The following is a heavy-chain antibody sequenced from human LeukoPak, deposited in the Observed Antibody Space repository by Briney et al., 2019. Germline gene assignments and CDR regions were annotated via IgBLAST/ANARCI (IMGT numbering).Heavy chain of an antibody. V-gene: IGHV4-34*01. D-gene: IGHD5/OR15-5a*01. Sequence: SETLSLSCAVYGVSFSGYYWSCIRQPPGKGLEWVGEINHSVSTNYNPYLKSRVTISVDTSKKQFSLKRSSVTAADTAVYYCARGRDGVYDGSFDIWGQGTMVTVSS. CDR3: ARGRDGVYDGSFDI. J-gene: IGHJ3*02. CDR2: INHSVST. CDR1: GVSFSGYY.